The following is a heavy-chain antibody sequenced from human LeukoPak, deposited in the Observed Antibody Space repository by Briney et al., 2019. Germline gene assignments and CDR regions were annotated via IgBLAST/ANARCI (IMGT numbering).Heavy chain of an antibody. Sequence: ASVKVSRKASGGTFSSYAISWVRQAPGQGLEWMGRIIPIFGTANYAQKFQGRVTITTDESTSTAYMELSSLRPEDTAVYYCAGGIAAAGTDYWGQGTLVTVSS. CDR3: AGGIAAAGTDY. CDR1: GGTFSSYA. D-gene: IGHD6-13*01. V-gene: IGHV1-69*05. J-gene: IGHJ4*02. CDR2: IIPIFGTA.